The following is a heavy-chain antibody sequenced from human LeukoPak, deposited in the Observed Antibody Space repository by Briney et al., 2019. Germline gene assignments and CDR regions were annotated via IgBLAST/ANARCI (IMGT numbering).Heavy chain of an antibody. V-gene: IGHV4-4*07. J-gene: IGHJ5*02. Sequence: SETLSLTCTASGGSISSYYWSWIRQPAGKGLEWIGRIYTSGSTNYNPSLKSRVTISVDTSKNQFSLKLTSVTAADTAVYYCARGYSSSWYLNWFDPWGQGTLVTVSS. D-gene: IGHD6-13*01. CDR2: IYTSGST. CDR3: ARGYSSSWYLNWFDP. CDR1: GGSISSYY.